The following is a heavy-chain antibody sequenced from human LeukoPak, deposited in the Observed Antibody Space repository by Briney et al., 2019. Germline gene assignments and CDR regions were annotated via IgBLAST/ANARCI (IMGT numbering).Heavy chain of an antibody. CDR3: ARDGEDSEMDV. J-gene: IGHJ6*04. D-gene: IGHD3-10*01. CDR2: INSDGGST. Sequence: GGSLRLSCAASEFTFSSYWMHWVRQAPGKGLVWVSRINSDGGSTTYADSVKGRFTISRDNAKNTLYLQMNSLRAEDTAVYYCARDGEDSEMDVWGKGTTVTVSS. CDR1: EFTFSSYW. V-gene: IGHV3-74*03.